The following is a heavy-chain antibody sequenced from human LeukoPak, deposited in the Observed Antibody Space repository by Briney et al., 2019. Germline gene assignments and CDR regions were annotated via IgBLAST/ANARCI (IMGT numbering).Heavy chain of an antibody. J-gene: IGHJ4*02. D-gene: IGHD4-11*01. Sequence: GGSLRLSCAASGFTFSSYGMHWVRQAPGKGLEWVAFIRYDGSNKYYADSVKGRFTISRDNSKNTLYLQMYSLRAEDTAVYYCAKDPQYSNYLYYFDYWGQGTLVTVSS. V-gene: IGHV3-30*02. CDR3: AKDPQYSNYLYYFDY. CDR1: GFTFSSYG. CDR2: IRYDGSNK.